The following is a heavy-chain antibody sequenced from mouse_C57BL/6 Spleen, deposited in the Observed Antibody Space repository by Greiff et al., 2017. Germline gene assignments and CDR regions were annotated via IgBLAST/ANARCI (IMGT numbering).Heavy chain of an antibody. D-gene: IGHD2-4*01. CDR2: INPGSGGT. CDR1: GYAFTNYL. CDR3: ARGGLPYYYAMDY. V-gene: IGHV1-54*01. J-gene: IGHJ4*01. Sequence: QVQLQQSGAELVRPGTSVKVSCKASGYAFTNYLIEWVKQRPGQGLEWIGVINPGSGGTNYNEKFKGKATLTADKSSSTAYMQLSSLTSEDSAVYFCARGGLPYYYAMDYWGQGTSVTVSS.